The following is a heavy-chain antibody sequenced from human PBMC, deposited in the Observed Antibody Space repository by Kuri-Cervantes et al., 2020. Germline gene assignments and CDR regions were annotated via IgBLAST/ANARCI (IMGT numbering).Heavy chain of an antibody. V-gene: IGHV3-23*01. J-gene: IGHJ5*02. CDR3: ARAPGTYYYDRGWFDT. Sequence: GESLKISCAASVFTFSSYAMSWVRQAPGKGLEWVSAISGSGGSTYYADSVKGRFTISRDNSKNTLYLQMNSLRAEDTAAYYCARAPGTYYYDRGWFDTWGQGTLVTVSS. CDR2: ISGSGGST. CDR1: VFTFSSYA. D-gene: IGHD3-22*01.